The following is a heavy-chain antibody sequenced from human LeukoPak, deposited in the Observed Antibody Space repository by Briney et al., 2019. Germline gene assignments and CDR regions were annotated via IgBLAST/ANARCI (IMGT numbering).Heavy chain of an antibody. V-gene: IGHV3-11*04. CDR1: GFTFSDYY. J-gene: IGHJ4*02. CDR3: ARDVYCSSTRCFDY. Sequence: GGSLRLSCAASGFTFSDYYMSWIRQAPGKGLEWVSYISSSGSTIYYADSVKGRFTISRDNAKNSLYLQMNSLRAEDTAVDYCARDVYCSSTRCFDYGGREPLVPVPS. CDR2: ISSSGSTI. D-gene: IGHD2-2*01.